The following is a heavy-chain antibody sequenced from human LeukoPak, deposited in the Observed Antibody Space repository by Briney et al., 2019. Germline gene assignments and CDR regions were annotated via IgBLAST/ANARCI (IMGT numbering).Heavy chain of an antibody. V-gene: IGHV1-18*01. Sequence: GASVKVSCKASGYTFTSYGISWVRQAPGQGLEWMGWISAYNGNTNYAQKLQGRVTMTTDTSTSTAYMELRSLRSDDTAVYYCARNLYSSSSTDWFDPWGQGTPVTVSS. J-gene: IGHJ5*02. D-gene: IGHD6-6*01. CDR2: ISAYNGNT. CDR1: GYTFTSYG. CDR3: ARNLYSSSSTDWFDP.